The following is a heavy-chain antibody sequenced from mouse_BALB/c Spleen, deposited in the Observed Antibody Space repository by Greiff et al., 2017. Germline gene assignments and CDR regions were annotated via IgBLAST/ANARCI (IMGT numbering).Heavy chain of an antibody. CDR1: GYTFTSYW. J-gene: IGHJ4*01. V-gene: IGHV1-52*01. CDR2: IDPYDSET. D-gene: IGHD2-1*01. CDR3: ARGGNCGYAMDY. Sequence: VQLLQPGADLVRPGASVKLSCKASGYTFTSYWMYWVKQTPEQGLEWIGTIDPYDSETHYHQKFKDKAILTVDKSSNTAYMQLSSLTSEDSAVYYCARGGNCGYAMDYWGQGTSVTVSS.